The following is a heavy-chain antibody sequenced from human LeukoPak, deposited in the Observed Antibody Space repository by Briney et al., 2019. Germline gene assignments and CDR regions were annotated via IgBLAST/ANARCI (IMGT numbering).Heavy chain of an antibody. D-gene: IGHD2-2*01. CDR3: ARTTDPPIVVVPAAMGFDP. V-gene: IGHV4-39*01. Sequence: SETPSLTCTVSGGSISSSSYYWGWISQPPGKGLEWIGSIYYSGSTYYNPSLKSRVTISVDTSKNQFSLKLSSVTAADTAVYYCARTTDPPIVVVPAAMGFDPWGQGTLVTVSS. CDR2: IYYSGST. CDR1: GGSISSSSYY. J-gene: IGHJ5*02.